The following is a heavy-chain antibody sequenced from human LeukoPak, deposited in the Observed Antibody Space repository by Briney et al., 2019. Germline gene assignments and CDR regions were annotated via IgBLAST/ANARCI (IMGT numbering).Heavy chain of an antibody. V-gene: IGHV4-30-2*01. CDR2: IYHSGST. Sequence: TSETLSLTCAVSGGSISSGGYSWSWIRQPAGKGLEWIGYIYHSGSTYYNPSLKSRVTISVDRSKNQFSLKLSSVTAADTAVYYCTTPGEGLEIVEYWGQGTLVTVSS. CDR3: TTPGEGLEIVEY. CDR1: GGSISSGGYS. D-gene: IGHD5-12*01. J-gene: IGHJ4*02.